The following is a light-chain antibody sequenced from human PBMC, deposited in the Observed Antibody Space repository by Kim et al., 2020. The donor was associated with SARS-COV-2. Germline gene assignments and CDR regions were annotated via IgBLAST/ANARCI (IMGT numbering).Light chain of an antibody. V-gene: IGKV3-15*01. CDR3: QQYNDWPLHT. Sequence: VSPVERATLSCRASQSVGSHLAWYHQKPGQAPRLLIYGASTRATGIPAKFSGSGSGTEFALTISSLQSEDFGVYYCQQYNDWPLHTFGQGTKLEI. CDR1: QSVGSH. J-gene: IGKJ2*01. CDR2: GAS.